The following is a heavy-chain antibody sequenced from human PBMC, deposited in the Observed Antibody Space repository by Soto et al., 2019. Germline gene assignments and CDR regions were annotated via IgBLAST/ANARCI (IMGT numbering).Heavy chain of an antibody. CDR3: ARETPLSKIFGVVRWFDP. Sequence: GGSLRLSCAASGFTFSDYYMSWIRQAPGKGLEWVSYISSSGSTIYYADSVKGRFTISRDNAKNSLYLQMNSLRAEDTAVYYCARETPLSKIFGVVRWFDPWGQGTLVTVSS. D-gene: IGHD3-3*01. CDR2: ISSSGSTI. V-gene: IGHV3-11*01. CDR1: GFTFSDYY. J-gene: IGHJ5*02.